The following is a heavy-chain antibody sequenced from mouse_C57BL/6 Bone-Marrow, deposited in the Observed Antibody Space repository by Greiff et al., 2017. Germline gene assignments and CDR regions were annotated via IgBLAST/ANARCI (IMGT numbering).Heavy chain of an antibody. J-gene: IGHJ1*03. D-gene: IGHD2-2*01. CDR1: GFTFSSYA. V-gene: IGHV5-4*01. CDR2: ISDGGSYT. Sequence: EVQVVESGGGLVKPGGSLKLSCAASGFTFSSYAMSWVRQTPEKRLEWVATISDGGSYTYYPDNVKGRFTISRDNAKNNLYLQMSHLKSEDTAMYYCARSTMVTTWYFEVWGTGTTVTVSS. CDR3: ARSTMVTTWYFEV.